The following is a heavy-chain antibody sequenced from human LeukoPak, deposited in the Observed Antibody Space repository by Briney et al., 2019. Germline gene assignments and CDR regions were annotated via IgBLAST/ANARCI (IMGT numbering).Heavy chain of an antibody. CDR1: GGSISSGSYY. Sequence: SETLSLTCTVSGGSISSGSYYWSWIRQPAGKGLEWIGRIYTSGSTNYNPSLKSRVTISVDTSKNQFSLKLSSVTAADTAMYYCARTYQVVEGAYYFDYWGQGTLVTVSS. J-gene: IGHJ4*02. D-gene: IGHD6-6*01. CDR2: IYTSGST. CDR3: ARTYQVVEGAYYFDY. V-gene: IGHV4-61*02.